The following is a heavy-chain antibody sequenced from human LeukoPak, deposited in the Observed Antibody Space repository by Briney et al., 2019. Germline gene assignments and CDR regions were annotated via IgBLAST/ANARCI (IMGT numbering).Heavy chain of an antibody. CDR3: AEDGIRDCGGGGCFGDFDS. V-gene: IGHV4-30-4*08. J-gene: IGHJ5*01. Sequence: SQSRVGTCTASGGSISSDYYAIFIHQPPGKNLQCLGYISNSGGTYYNWSLNIRVTISVETSKNQLYLSLGSVIAADTVFFFRAEDGIRDCGGGGCFGDFDSWGPGTLVTVSS. CDR1: GGSISSDYY. CDR2: ISNSGGT. D-gene: IGHD2-15*01.